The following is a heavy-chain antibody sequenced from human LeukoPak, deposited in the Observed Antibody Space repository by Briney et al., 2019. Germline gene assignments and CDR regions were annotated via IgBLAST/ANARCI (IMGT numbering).Heavy chain of an antibody. CDR1: GFTFPSYA. CDR3: ARVGRTGIAAAANFDY. Sequence: GGSLRLSCAASGFTFPSYAMTWVRQAPGKGVEWVSVICGSGDNTYYADSVKGRFTISRDNSKNTLYLQMNSLRAEDTAVYYCARVGRTGIAAAANFDYWGQGTLVTVSS. D-gene: IGHD6-13*01. J-gene: IGHJ4*02. V-gene: IGHV3-23*01. CDR2: ICGSGDNT.